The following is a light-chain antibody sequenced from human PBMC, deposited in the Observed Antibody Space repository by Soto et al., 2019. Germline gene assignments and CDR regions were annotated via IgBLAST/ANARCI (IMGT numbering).Light chain of an antibody. CDR1: QSVSSSY. J-gene: IGKJ1*01. V-gene: IGKV3-20*01. CDR2: GAS. CDR3: QQYHTSPLT. Sequence: ELVLTQSPGTLSLSPGERATFFCRASQSVSSSYIAWYQQKRGQAPRRLIYGASIRATGIPDRFSGSGSGTDFTLTISRLEPEDFALYYCQQYHTSPLTFGQGTKVDIK.